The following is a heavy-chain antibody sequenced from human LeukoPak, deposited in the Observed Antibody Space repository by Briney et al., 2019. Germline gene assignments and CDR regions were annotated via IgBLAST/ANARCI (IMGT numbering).Heavy chain of an antibody. Sequence: MASETLSLTCAVYGGSFSGYYWSWIRQPPGKGLEWIGEINHSGSTNYNPSLKSRVTISVDTSKNQFSLKLSSVTAADTAVYYCARGPNGDLDYWGQGTLVTVSS. CDR3: ARGPNGDLDY. CDR1: GGSFSGYY. CDR2: INHSGST. V-gene: IGHV4-34*01. J-gene: IGHJ4*02. D-gene: IGHD4-17*01.